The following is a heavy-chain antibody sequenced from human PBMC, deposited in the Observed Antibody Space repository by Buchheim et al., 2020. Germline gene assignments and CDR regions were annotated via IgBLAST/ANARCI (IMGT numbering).Heavy chain of an antibody. V-gene: IGHV3-30*18. CDR3: AKDKIRFLEWLLPDY. CDR2: ISYDGSNK. J-gene: IGHJ4*02. CDR1: GFTFSSYG. Sequence: VQLVESGGGLVQPGGSLRLSCAASGFTFSSYGMHWVRQAPGKGLEWVAVISYDGSNKYYADSVKGRFTISRDNSKNTLYLQMNSLRAEDTAVYYCAKDKIRFLEWLLPDYWGQGTL. D-gene: IGHD3-3*01.